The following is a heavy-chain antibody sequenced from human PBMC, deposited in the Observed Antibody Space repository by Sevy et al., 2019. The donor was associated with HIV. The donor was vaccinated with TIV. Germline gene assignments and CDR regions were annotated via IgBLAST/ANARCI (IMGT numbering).Heavy chain of an antibody. CDR3: ARAGGNTDWGMDV. Sequence: SETLSLTCTVSAGSISSYYSSWIRQPPGKGLEAIGYMYYNGRTYYNPSLSSRVIISVDKSQNQVSLQLSSVTAADTGVYYCARAGGNTDWGMDVWGQGITVTVSS. CDR1: AGSISSYY. J-gene: IGHJ6*02. V-gene: IGHV4-59*12. CDR2: MYYNGRT. D-gene: IGHD7-27*01.